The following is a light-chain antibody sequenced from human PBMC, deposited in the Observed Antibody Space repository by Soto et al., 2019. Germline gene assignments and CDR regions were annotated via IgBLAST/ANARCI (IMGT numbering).Light chain of an antibody. CDR2: DVT. CDR1: SSDVGGGNY. V-gene: IGLV2-14*01. J-gene: IGLJ2*01. Sequence: ALTQPASVSGSPGQSITLSCTGTSSDVGGGNYVSWYQKHPGKAPKLMIYDVTNRPSGLSYRFSGSKSGNTASLTISGLQADDEADYYCSSYTTTYTLIFGGGTQLTVL. CDR3: SSYTTTYTLI.